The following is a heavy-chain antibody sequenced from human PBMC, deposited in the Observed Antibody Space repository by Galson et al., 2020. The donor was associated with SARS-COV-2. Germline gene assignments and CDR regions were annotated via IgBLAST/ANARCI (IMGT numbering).Heavy chain of an antibody. V-gene: IGHV3-21*06. CDR2: IRAEGDA. Sequence: GGSLRLSCAASGFVFSTDPMNWVRQAPGKGLEWISNIRAEGDAYYAASVKGRFTSSRDNAQHSLYLQMNTLRAEDTAIYYCARDTFYGFDYWGQGVLVTVSS. CDR1: GFVFSTDP. J-gene: IGHJ4*02. D-gene: IGHD3-10*01. CDR3: ARDTFYGFDY.